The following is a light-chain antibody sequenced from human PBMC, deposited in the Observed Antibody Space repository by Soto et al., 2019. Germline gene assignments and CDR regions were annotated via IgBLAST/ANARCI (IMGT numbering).Light chain of an antibody. V-gene: IGKV3-15*01. J-gene: IGKJ5*01. CDR2: GAS. CDR1: QNVNSN. Sequence: EIVTTQSPAPLSVSPGERATLSCRTSQNVNSNLAWYQQKPGQAPRLLFYGASIRATGIPARFSGSGSGTEFTLTINSLQSEDFAVYFCQQYHNWPPITFGQGTRLEIK. CDR3: QQYHNWPPIT.